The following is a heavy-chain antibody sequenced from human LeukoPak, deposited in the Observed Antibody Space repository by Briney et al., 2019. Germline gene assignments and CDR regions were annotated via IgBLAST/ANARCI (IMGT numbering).Heavy chain of an antibody. V-gene: IGHV4-34*01. Sequence: SETLSLTCAVYGGSFSGYYWSWIRQPPGKGLEWIGEINHSGSTNYNPSLKSRVAISVDTSKNQFSLKLSSVTAADTAVYYCARFPFTAAAGPNWFDPWGQGTLVTVSS. CDR2: INHSGST. CDR1: GGSFSGYY. D-gene: IGHD6-13*01. CDR3: ARFPFTAAAGPNWFDP. J-gene: IGHJ5*02.